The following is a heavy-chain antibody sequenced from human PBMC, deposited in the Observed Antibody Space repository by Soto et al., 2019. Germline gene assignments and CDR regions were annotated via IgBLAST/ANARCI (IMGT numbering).Heavy chain of an antibody. J-gene: IGHJ3*02. CDR1: GGSISSSNW. CDR2: IYHSGST. D-gene: IGHD3-22*01. Sequence: SETLSLTCAVSGGSISSSNWWSWVRQPPGKGLEWIGEIYHSGSTNYNPSLKSRVTISVDKSKNQFSLKLSSVTAADTAVYYCARDRGYYYDSSGYGVKAFDIWGQGTMVAVSS. V-gene: IGHV4-4*02. CDR3: ARDRGYYYDSSGYGVKAFDI.